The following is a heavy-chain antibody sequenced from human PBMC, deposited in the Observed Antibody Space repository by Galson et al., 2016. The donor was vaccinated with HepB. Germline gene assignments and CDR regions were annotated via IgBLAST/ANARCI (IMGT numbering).Heavy chain of an antibody. D-gene: IGHD5-24*01. J-gene: IGHJ6*02. CDR2: ISTSSTYT. CDR1: GFAFNRFS. CDR3: ARSDGYKPPYYYGKDV. Sequence: SLRLSCAPSGFAFNRFSMHWVRQAPGKGLEWVSSISTSSTYTFYADSVKGRFAISRDNAKNALYLQMNSLRAEDTAVYFCARSDGYKPPYYYGKDVWGQGTTVTVSS. V-gene: IGHV3-21*01.